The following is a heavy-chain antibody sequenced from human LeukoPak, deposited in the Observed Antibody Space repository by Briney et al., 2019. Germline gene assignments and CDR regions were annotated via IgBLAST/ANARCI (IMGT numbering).Heavy chain of an antibody. Sequence: SETLSLTCAVYGGSFSGYYWSWIRQPPGKGLEWIGEINHSGSTNYNPSLKSRVTISVDTSKNQFSLKLSSVTAADTAVYYCARVATLGHSDYWGQGTLVTVSS. CDR1: GGSFSGYY. D-gene: IGHD5-12*01. V-gene: IGHV4-34*01. CDR3: ARVATLGHSDY. J-gene: IGHJ4*02. CDR2: INHSGST.